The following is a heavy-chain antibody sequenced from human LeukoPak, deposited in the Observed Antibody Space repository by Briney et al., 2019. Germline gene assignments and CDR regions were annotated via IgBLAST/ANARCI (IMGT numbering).Heavy chain of an antibody. V-gene: IGHV3-53*01. Sequence: GGSLRLSCAASGFTVSSNYMSWVRQAPGKGLEWVSVIYSGGSTYYADSVKGRFTISRDNSKNTLYLQMNSLRAEDTAVYYCAKDSGDGYNTYYFDYRGQGTLVTVSS. D-gene: IGHD5-24*01. CDR1: GFTVSSNY. CDR3: AKDSGDGYNTYYFDY. CDR2: IYSGGST. J-gene: IGHJ4*02.